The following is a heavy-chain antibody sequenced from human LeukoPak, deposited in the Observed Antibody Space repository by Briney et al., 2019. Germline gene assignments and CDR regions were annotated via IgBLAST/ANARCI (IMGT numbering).Heavy chain of an antibody. J-gene: IGHJ5*02. CDR1: GFTFSSYG. Sequence: PGGSLRLSCAASGFTFSSYGMHWVRQAPGKGLEWVAVIWYDGSNKYYADSVKGRFTISRDNSKNTLYLQMNSLRAEDTAVYYCARDSLVVPAAIRNWFDPWGQGTLVTVSS. CDR2: IWYDGSNK. D-gene: IGHD2-2*01. V-gene: IGHV3-33*01. CDR3: ARDSLVVPAAIRNWFDP.